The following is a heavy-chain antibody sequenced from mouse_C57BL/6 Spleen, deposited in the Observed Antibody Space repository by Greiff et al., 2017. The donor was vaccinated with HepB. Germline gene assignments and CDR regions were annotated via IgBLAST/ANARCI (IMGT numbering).Heavy chain of an antibody. V-gene: IGHV1-18*01. J-gene: IGHJ1*03. Sequence: EVQLQQSGPELVKPGASVKIPCKASGYTFTDYNMDWVKQSHGKSLEWIGDINPNNGGTISNQKFKGKATLTVDKSSSTAYMELRSLTAEDTAVYYCARGNLFITTVVATGYFDVWGTGTTVTVSS. CDR3: ARGNLFITTVVATGYFDV. CDR2: INPNNGGT. CDR1: GYTFTDYN. D-gene: IGHD1-1*01.